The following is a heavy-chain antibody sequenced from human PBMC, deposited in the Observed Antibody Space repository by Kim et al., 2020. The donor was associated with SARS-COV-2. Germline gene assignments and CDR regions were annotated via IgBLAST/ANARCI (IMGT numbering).Heavy chain of an antibody. V-gene: IGHV3-7*01. CDR1: GFTFSNYW. J-gene: IGHJ4*02. CDR3: ASLSPSTDY. CDR2: IGPDGSDE. Sequence: GGSLRLSCVASGFTFSNYWMNWVRQPQGKGLEWVANIGPDGSDEDYVDSVKGRFTISRDNAKKSLYLQMNNLRDEDTAVYYCASLSPSTDYWGQGTLVTVSS.